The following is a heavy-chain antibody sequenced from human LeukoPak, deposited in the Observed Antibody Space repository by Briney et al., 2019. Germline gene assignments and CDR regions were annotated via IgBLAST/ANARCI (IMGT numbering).Heavy chain of an antibody. V-gene: IGHV4-38-2*01. D-gene: IGHD2-2*01. Sequence: PSETLSLTCAVSGYSISSGYYWGWIRQHPGKGLEWIGSIYHSGSTYYNPSLKIRVTISVDTSKNQFSLKLSSVTAADTAVYYCARRCSSTSCYGAFDIWGQGTMVTVSS. J-gene: IGHJ3*02. CDR3: ARRCSSTSCYGAFDI. CDR2: IYHSGST. CDR1: GYSISSGYY.